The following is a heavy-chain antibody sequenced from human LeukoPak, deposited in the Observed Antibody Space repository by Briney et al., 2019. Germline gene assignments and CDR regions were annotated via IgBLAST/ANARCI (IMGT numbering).Heavy chain of an antibody. CDR1: GYTFTSYG. D-gene: IGHD3-22*01. V-gene: IGHV1-18*01. CDR2: ISAYNGNT. Sequence: GASVKVSCKASGYTFTSYGISWVRQAPGQGLEWMGWISAYNGNTNYAQKLQGRVTMTTDTSTSTAYMELRSLRSDDTAVYYRARGVTMIVAASGLDYWGQGILVTVSS. J-gene: IGHJ4*02. CDR3: ARGVTMIVAASGLDY.